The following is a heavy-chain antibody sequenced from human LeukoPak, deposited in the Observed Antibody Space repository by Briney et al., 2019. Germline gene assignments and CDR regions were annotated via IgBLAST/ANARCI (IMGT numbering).Heavy chain of an antibody. CDR3: ARDIVVVPAASGV. CDR1: GYTFTGYY. Sequence: ASVKVSCKASGYTFTGYYMHWVRQAPGQGLEWMGWINPNRGGTNYAQKFQGRGTLTRDTSTTTAHMEMRRLRSDEPAVYYCARDIVVVPAASGVWGQGTLVTVSS. V-gene: IGHV1-2*02. CDR2: INPNRGGT. D-gene: IGHD2-2*01. J-gene: IGHJ4*02.